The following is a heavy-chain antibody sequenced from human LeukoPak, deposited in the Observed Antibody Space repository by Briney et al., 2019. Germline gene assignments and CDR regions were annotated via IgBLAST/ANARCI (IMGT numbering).Heavy chain of an antibody. CDR1: GFTFSSYS. CDR3: ARGWIQLSDAFDI. D-gene: IGHD5-18*01. J-gene: IGHJ3*02. V-gene: IGHV3-21*01. CDR2: ISSSSSYI. Sequence: PGGSLRLSCAASGFTFSSYSMIWVRQAPGKGLEWVSSISSSSSYIYYADSVKGRFTISRDNAKNSLYLQMNSLRAEDTAVYYCARGWIQLSDAFDIWGQGTMVTVSS.